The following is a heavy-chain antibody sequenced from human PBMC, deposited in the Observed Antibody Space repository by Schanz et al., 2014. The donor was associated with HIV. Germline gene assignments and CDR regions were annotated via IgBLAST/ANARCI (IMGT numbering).Heavy chain of an antibody. CDR1: GFTLNVYG. V-gene: IGHV3-30*18. CDR2: ISPDGDTQ. CDR3: AKGYTSSSVFNL. D-gene: IGHD6-6*01. J-gene: IGHJ2*01. Sequence: QGQLVESGGGVVRPGRSLRLSCTATGFTLNVYGMHWVRPAPCKGLEWVARISPDGDTQHYADSLKGRFTISRDNFKNTLDLQMDSLRPDDTAVYYCAKGYTSSSVFNLWGRGTLVTVSS.